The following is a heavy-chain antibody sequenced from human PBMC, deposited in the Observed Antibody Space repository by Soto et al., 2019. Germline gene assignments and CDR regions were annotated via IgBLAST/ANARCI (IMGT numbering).Heavy chain of an antibody. CDR3: ARKSGWVGDYYDSSGYPRPDY. CDR1: GGSISSSSYY. CDR2: IYYSGST. V-gene: IGHV4-39*01. Sequence: SETLSLTCTVSGGSISSSSYYWGWIRQPPGKGLEWSGSIYYSGSTYYNPSLKSRVTISVDTSNNQFSLRLSSVTAADTAVYYCARKSGWVGDYYDSSGYPRPDYWGQGTLVTVSS. D-gene: IGHD3-22*01. J-gene: IGHJ4*02.